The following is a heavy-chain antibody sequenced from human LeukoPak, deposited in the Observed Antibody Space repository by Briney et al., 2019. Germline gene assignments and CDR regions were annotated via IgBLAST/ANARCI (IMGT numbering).Heavy chain of an antibody. CDR3: ASTPIAAAGIIRNWFDP. J-gene: IGHJ5*02. Sequence: ASVKVSCKASRYTFTSYYMHWVRQAPGQGLEWMGIINPSGGSTSYAQKFQGRVTMTRDTSTSTVYMELSSLRSEDTAVYYCASTPIAAAGIIRNWFDPWGQGTLVTVSS. D-gene: IGHD6-13*01. CDR2: INPSGGST. V-gene: IGHV1-46*01. CDR1: RYTFTSYY.